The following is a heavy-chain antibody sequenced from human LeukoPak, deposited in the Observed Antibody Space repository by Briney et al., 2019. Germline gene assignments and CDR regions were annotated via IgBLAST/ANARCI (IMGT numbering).Heavy chain of an antibody. CDR3: ARVEIVVVPAAIRGGWFDP. D-gene: IGHD2-2*03. CDR1: GYSFTSYW. Sequence: GESLEISCKGSGYSFTSYWIGWVRQMPGKGLEWMGIIYPGDSDTRYSPSFQGQVTISADKSISTAYLQWSSLKASDTAMYYCARVEIVVVPAAIRGGWFDPWGQGTLVTVSS. V-gene: IGHV5-51*01. CDR2: IYPGDSDT. J-gene: IGHJ5*02.